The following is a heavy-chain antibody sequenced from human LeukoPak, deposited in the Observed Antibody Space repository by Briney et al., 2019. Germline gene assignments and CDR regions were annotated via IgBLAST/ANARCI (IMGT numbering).Heavy chain of an antibody. V-gene: IGHV4-59*01. CDR3: ARTTSLDFDY. CDR2: IYYSGST. Sequence: SETLSLTCTVSGGSIRSYYWSWIRQPPGKGLEWIGYIYYSGSTNYNPSLKSRVTISVDTSKNQFSLKLSSVTAADTAVYYCARTTSLDFDYWGQGTLVTVSS. D-gene: IGHD1-14*01. CDR1: GGSIRSYY. J-gene: IGHJ4*02.